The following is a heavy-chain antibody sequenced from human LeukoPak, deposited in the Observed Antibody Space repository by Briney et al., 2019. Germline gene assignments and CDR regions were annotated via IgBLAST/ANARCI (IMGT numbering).Heavy chain of an antibody. CDR2: IKQDGSEK. D-gene: IGHD3-3*01. V-gene: IGHV3-7*01. J-gene: IGHJ4*02. CDR3: ARLKSEWQGDYFDY. Sequence: QAGGSLRLSCAASGFTFSSYWMSWVRQAPGKGLEWVANIKQDGSEKYYVDSVKGRFTISRDNAKNSLYLQMNSLRAEDTAVYYCARLKSEWQGDYFDYWGQGTLVTVSS. CDR1: GFTFSSYW.